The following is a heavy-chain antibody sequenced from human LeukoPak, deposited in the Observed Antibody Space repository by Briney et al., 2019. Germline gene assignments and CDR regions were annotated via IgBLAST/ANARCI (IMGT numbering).Heavy chain of an antibody. V-gene: IGHV3-23*01. CDR2: IFPSGDEI. Sequence: GGSLRLSCAASGFTFSTFAMIWVRQPPGKGLEWVSSIFPSGDEIHYADSVRGRFTISRDNSKSTLSLQMNRLRAEDTAMYYCATYRQVLLPFESWGQGTLVTVSS. CDR1: GFTFSTFA. J-gene: IGHJ4*02. CDR3: ATYRQVLLPFES. D-gene: IGHD2-8*02.